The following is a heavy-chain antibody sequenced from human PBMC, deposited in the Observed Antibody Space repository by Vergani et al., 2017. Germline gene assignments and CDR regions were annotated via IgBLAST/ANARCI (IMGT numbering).Heavy chain of an antibody. Sequence: QVQLQESGPGLVKPSETLSLTCTVSGGSISSYYWSWIRQPPGKGLEWIGYIYYSGSTNYNPSLKSRVTISVDTSKNQFSLKLSSVTAADTAVYYCARRKKVAGTYYYYMDVWGKGTTVTVSS. J-gene: IGHJ6*03. D-gene: IGHD6-19*01. CDR1: GGSISSYY. CDR3: ARRKKVAGTYYYYMDV. V-gene: IGHV4-59*01. CDR2: IYYSGST.